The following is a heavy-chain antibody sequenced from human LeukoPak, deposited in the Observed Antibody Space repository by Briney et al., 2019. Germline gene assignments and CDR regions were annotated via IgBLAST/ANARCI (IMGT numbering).Heavy chain of an antibody. CDR2: MNPNSGNT. CDR3: ARDLGGYFPFDY. D-gene: IGHD3-22*01. J-gene: IGHJ4*02. V-gene: IGHV1-18*01. CDR1: GYTFTSYD. Sequence: ASVKVSCKASGYTFTSYDINWVRQATGQGLEWMGWMNPNSGNTNYAQKLQGRVTMTTDTSTSTAYMELRSLRSDDTAVYYCARDLGGYFPFDYWGQGTLVTVSS.